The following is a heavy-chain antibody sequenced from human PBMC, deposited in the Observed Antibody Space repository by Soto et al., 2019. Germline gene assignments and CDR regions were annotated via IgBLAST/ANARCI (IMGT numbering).Heavy chain of an antibody. Sequence: GGSLRLSCAASGFTFSSYAMSWVRQAPGKGLEWVSAISGSGGSTYYADSVKGRFTISRDNSKNTLYLQMNSLRAEDTAVYYCAKDPYGSYYYYMDVWGKGTTVTVS. D-gene: IGHD4-17*01. CDR1: GFTFSSYA. CDR3: AKDPYGSYYYYMDV. J-gene: IGHJ6*03. V-gene: IGHV3-23*01. CDR2: ISGSGGST.